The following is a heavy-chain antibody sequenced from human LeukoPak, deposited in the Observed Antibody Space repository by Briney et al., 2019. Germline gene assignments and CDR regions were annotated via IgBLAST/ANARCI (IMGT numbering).Heavy chain of an antibody. CDR2: SGHGVT. Sequence: GGSLRLSCAASGFTFTSYWMSWVRQAPGKGLEWVSSSGHGVTYYADSVKGRFTISRDDAKNSLFLQMNNLRAEDTAIYYCARDFTSQNFFDHWGQGTLVTVSS. CDR3: ARDFTSQNFFDH. D-gene: IGHD2/OR15-2a*01. V-gene: IGHV3-21*01. CDR1: GFTFTSYW. J-gene: IGHJ4*01.